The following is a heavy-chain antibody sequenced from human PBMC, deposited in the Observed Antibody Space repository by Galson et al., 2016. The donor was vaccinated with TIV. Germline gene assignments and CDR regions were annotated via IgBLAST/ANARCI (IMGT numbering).Heavy chain of an antibody. Sequence: SETLSLTCAVYGGAFSGDSWSWIRQPPGKGLEWIGEISRSGRTNHKPSLKSRVTISLDRPNNQFSLRLTSVTAADTAVYYCARGRKTRGRFFDWFGGIDHWGQGALVTVSS. CDR2: ISRSGRT. CDR3: ARGRKTRGRFFDWFGGIDH. D-gene: IGHD3-9*01. CDR1: GGAFSGDS. V-gene: IGHV4-34*01. J-gene: IGHJ4*02.